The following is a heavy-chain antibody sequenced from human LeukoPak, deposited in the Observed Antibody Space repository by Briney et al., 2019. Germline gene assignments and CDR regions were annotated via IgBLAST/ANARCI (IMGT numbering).Heavy chain of an antibody. CDR2: ISSSSSYI. J-gene: IGHJ4*02. CDR1: GFTFSSYS. Sequence: GGSLRLSCAASGFTFSSYSMNWVRQAPGKGLEWVSSISSSSSYIYYADSVKGRFTISRDNAKNSLYPQMNSLRAEDTAVYYCARDGERILTGTDWGQGTLVTVSS. V-gene: IGHV3-21*01. CDR3: ARDGERILTGTD. D-gene: IGHD3-9*01.